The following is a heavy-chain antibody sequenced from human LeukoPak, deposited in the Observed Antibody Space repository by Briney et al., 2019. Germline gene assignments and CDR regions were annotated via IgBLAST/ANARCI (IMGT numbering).Heavy chain of an antibody. CDR2: IGPHSSAT. Sequence: GASMKVSCKSSGFTFTDYYIHWVRQAPGQGLEWMGYIGPHSSATSSPQEFQGRVTMTRDTSMSTAYMELTRLTSDDTAVYYCAREGNGVLSKDFDYWGQGTLVTVSS. D-gene: IGHD2/OR15-2a*01. CDR3: AREGNGVLSKDFDY. J-gene: IGHJ4*02. CDR1: GFTFTDYY. V-gene: IGHV1-2*02.